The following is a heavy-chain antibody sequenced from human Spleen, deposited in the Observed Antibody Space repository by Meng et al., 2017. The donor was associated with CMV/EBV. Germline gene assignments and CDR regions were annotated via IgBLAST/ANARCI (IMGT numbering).Heavy chain of an antibody. D-gene: IGHD2/OR15-2a*01. CDR2: IIPILGIA. Sequence: GTFSSYTISWVRQAPGQGLEWMGRIIPILGIANYAQKFQGRVTMTRDTSTSTVYMELSSLRSEDTAMYYCATGPGSVDIRTFRFDHWGQGTRVT. J-gene: IGHJ4*02. CDR1: GTFSSYT. V-gene: IGHV1-69*02. CDR3: ATGPGSVDIRTFRFDH.